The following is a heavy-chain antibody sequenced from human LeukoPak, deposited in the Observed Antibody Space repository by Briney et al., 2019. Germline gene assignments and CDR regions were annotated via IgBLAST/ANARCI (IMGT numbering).Heavy chain of an antibody. J-gene: IGHJ4*02. V-gene: IGHV1-69*04. CDR2: IIPILGIA. Sequence: SVKVSCKASGGTFSSYTISWVRQAPGQGLEWMGRIIPILGIANYAQKFHGRVTITADKSTSTAYMELSSLRSEDTAVYYCARDRLDYGDYVEVDYWGQGTLVTVSS. D-gene: IGHD4-17*01. CDR1: GGTFSSYT. CDR3: ARDRLDYGDYVEVDY.